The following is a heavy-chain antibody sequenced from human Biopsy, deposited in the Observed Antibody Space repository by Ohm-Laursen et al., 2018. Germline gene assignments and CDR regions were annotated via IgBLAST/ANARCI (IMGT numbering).Heavy chain of an antibody. CDR3: AADINVWNVNY. CDR1: GFTFSDFY. V-gene: IGHV3-11*01. D-gene: IGHD1-1*01. J-gene: IGHJ4*02. CDR2: ISAAGPAM. Sequence: SLRLSCAASGFTFSDFYMSWIRQAPGKGLEWISYISAAGPAMFYADSVRGRFTISRDNANNLLYLQMDSLRAEDTAVYYCAADINVWNVNYWGQGTQVTVSS.